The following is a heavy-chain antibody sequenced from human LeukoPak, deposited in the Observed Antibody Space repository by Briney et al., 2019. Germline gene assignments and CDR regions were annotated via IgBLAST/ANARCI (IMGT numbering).Heavy chain of an antibody. J-gene: IGHJ6*03. V-gene: IGHV1-69*13. D-gene: IGHD2-2*01. CDR3: ARSHTSWSSYYYYYYYMDV. Sequence: ASVKVSRKASGGTFSSYAISWVRQAPGQGLEWMGGIIPIFGTANYAQKFQGRVTTTADESTSTAYMELSSLRSEDTAVYYCARSHTSWSSYYYYYYYMDVWGKGTTVTVSS. CDR2: IIPIFGTA. CDR1: GGTFSSYA.